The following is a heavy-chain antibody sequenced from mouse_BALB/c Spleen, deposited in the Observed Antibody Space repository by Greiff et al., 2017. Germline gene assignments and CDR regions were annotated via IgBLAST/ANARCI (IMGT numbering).Heavy chain of an antibody. CDR1: GFNIKDTY. Sequence: EVQLQQSGAELVKPGASVKLSCTASGFNIKDTYMHWVKQRPEQGLEWIGRIDPANGNTKYDPKFQGKATITADTSSNTAYLQLSSLTSEDTAVYYCARNWDEGNYFDYWGQGTTLTVSS. V-gene: IGHV14-3*02. CDR2: IDPANGNT. D-gene: IGHD4-1*01. CDR3: ARNWDEGNYFDY. J-gene: IGHJ2*01.